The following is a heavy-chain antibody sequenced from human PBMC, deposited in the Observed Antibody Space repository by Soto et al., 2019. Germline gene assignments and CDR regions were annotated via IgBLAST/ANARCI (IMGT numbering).Heavy chain of an antibody. CDR3: ARWYDDYVEYYYGMDV. D-gene: IGHD4-17*01. Sequence: SETLSLTCAVYGGSFSGYYWSWIRQPPGKGLEWIGEINHSGSTNYNPSLKSRVTISVDTSKNQFSLKLSSVTAADTAVYYCARWYDDYVEYYYGMDVWGQGTTVTVSS. CDR1: GGSFSGYY. J-gene: IGHJ6*02. V-gene: IGHV4-34*01. CDR2: INHSGST.